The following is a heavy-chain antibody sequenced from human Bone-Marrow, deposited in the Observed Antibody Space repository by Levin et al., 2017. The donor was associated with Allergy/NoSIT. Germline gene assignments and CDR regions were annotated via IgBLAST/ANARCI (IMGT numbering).Heavy chain of an antibody. Sequence: GESLKISCAVSGFTISEYAMAWVRQAPGKGLEWVSVITGGGFNTYYGDSVKGRFTVSRDDSKDTRYLELNSLGGEDTAVYYCAKKQGGTSGFSFDVWGQGTMVTVSS. D-gene: IGHD1-1*01. CDR2: ITGGGFNT. J-gene: IGHJ3*01. V-gene: IGHV3-23*01. CDR1: GFTISEYA. CDR3: AKKQGGTSGFSFDV.